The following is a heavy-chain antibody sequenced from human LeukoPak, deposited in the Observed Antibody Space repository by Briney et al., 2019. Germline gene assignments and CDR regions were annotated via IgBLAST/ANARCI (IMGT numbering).Heavy chain of an antibody. Sequence: GGSLRLSCAASGFTFSSYAMSWVRQAPEKGLEWVSTISGSGGGTYYAGSVKGRFTISRDDSKNTLYLQMNSLRAEDTAVYYWAKDLGRYRNNYFDYWGQGTLVTVSS. CDR2: ISGSGGGT. V-gene: IGHV3-23*01. CDR3: AKDLGRYRNNYFDY. J-gene: IGHJ4*02. CDR1: GFTFSSYA. D-gene: IGHD1-26*01.